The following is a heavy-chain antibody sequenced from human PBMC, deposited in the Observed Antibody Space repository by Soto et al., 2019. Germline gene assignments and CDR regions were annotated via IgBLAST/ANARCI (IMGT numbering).Heavy chain of an antibody. V-gene: IGHV3-30*04. CDR2: ISYDGSNK. D-gene: IGHD2-15*01. Sequence: QVQLVESGGGAVQPGRSLRLSCAVSGLTFSRYAWHWVRQTPGKGLEWVAVISYDGSNKDYADSVKGRFTISRDTSKNTLFLQMNSLRPEDTAVYYCARELPYCSSGICYSHFDWWGQGTLVTVSS. CDR3: ARELPYCSSGICYSHFDW. J-gene: IGHJ4*02. CDR1: GLTFSRYA.